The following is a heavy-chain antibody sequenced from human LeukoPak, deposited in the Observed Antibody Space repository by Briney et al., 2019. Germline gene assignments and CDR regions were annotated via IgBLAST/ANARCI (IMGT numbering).Heavy chain of an antibody. J-gene: IGHJ6*04. CDR2: ISSSGSTI. D-gene: IGHD2-2*01. Sequence: GGSLRLSCAASGFTFSSYEMNWVRQAPGKGLEWVSYISSSGSTIYYADSVKGRFTISRDNAKNSLYLQMNSLRAEDTAVYYCARDRIVVVPAARVYYYYGMDVWGKGTTVTASS. V-gene: IGHV3-48*03. CDR1: GFTFSSYE. CDR3: ARDRIVVVPAARVYYYYGMDV.